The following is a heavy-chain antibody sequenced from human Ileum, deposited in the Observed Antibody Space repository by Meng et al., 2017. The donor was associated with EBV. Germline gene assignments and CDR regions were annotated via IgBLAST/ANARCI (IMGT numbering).Heavy chain of an antibody. V-gene: IGHV1-18*01. Sequence: VDQVQVGAYVSDPRTPLQASSKASGDTFTCYGSSWVRRAPGHGLQWMGWFSVYNGNNIYAQKLQHRVTMTTDTSTSTAYMELRSLRSDDTAVYYCARGQDYYGSGSLIDYWGQGTLVTVSS. J-gene: IGHJ4*02. CDR2: FSVYNGNN. CDR1: GDTFTCYG. CDR3: ARGQDYYGSGSLIDY. D-gene: IGHD3-10*01.